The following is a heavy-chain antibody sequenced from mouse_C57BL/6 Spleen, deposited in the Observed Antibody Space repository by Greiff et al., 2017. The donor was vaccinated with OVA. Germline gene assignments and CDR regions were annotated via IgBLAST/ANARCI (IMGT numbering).Heavy chain of an antibody. Sequence: EVQRVESGAELVKPGASVKLSCTASGFNIKDYYMHWVKQRTEQGLEWIGRIDPEDGETKYAPKFPGKATITADTSSNTAYLQLSSLTSEDTAVYYCARSLLLAWFAYWGQGTLVTVSA. CDR1: GFNIKDYY. CDR2: IDPEDGET. J-gene: IGHJ3*01. D-gene: IGHD1-1*01. CDR3: ARSLLLAWFAY. V-gene: IGHV14-2*01.